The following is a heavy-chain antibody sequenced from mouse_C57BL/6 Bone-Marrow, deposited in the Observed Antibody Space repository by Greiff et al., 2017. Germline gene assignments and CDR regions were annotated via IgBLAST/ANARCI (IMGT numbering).Heavy chain of an antibody. D-gene: IGHD1-1*01. CDR2: INPSNGGT. V-gene: IGHV1-53*01. Sequence: QVQLQQPGTELVKPGASVKLSCKASGYTFTSYWMHWVKQRPGQGLEWIGNINPSNGGTNYNEKFKSKATLTVDKSSSTAYMQLSSLTSEDSAVYYCARIYYYGSSYPYYFDYWGQGTTLTVSS. J-gene: IGHJ2*01. CDR3: ARIYYYGSSYPYYFDY. CDR1: GYTFTSYW.